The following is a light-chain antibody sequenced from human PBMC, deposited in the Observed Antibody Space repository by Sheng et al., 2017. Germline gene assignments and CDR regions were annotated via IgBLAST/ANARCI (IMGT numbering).Light chain of an antibody. CDR2: DVS. V-gene: IGLV2-14*03. Sequence: HSALTQPASVSGSPGQSITISCTGTSSDVGGYDYVSWYQQHPGKAPKLMIYDVSNRPSGVSNRFSGSKSGNTASLTISGLQAEDEADYYCSSYTITSTWVFGGGYQADRP. CDR3: SSYTITSTWV. J-gene: IGLJ2*01. CDR1: SSDVGGYDY.